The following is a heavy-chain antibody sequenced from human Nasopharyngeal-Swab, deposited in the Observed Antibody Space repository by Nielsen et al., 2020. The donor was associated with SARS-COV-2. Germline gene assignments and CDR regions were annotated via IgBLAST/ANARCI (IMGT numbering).Heavy chain of an antibody. CDR1: GFTFSSYW. Sequence: GESLKISCAASGFTFSSYWMHWVRQAPGKGLVWVSRINSDGSSTSYADSVKGRFTISRDNAKNSLFLQMNGLTAEDTAVYYCARERGGGYGDYWGQGTLVTVSS. CDR3: ARERGGGYGDY. J-gene: IGHJ4*02. D-gene: IGHD5-12*01. CDR2: INSDGSST. V-gene: IGHV3-74*01.